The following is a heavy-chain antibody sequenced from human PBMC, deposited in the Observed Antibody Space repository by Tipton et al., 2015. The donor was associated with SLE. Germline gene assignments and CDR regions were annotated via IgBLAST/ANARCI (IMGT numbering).Heavy chain of an antibody. V-gene: IGHV3-23*01. J-gene: IGHJ5*02. D-gene: IGHD4-23*01. CDR3: ARGQGSGNYGSWFDP. Sequence: SLRLSCAASGFTFSSYAMSWVRQAPGKGLEWVSGISGSGNSTYYADSVLGRFTISRDQSKNTLYLQINSLRAEDTAVYYCARGQGSGNYGSWFDPWGQGTLVTVSS. CDR2: ISGSGNST. CDR1: GFTFSSYA.